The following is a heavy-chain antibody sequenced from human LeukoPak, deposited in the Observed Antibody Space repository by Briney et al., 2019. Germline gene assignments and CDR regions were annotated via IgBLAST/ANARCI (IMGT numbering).Heavy chain of an antibody. CDR3: ARDLRFRFRGSAFDI. J-gene: IGHJ3*02. CDR2: ISSSDSPR. Sequence: GGSLRLSCAASGFTFSDYYMSWIRQAPGKGLEWVSYISSSDSPRFYADSVKGRFTISRDNARKSLFLQMSSLRAEDTAVYYCARDLRFRFRGSAFDIWGQGTMVTVSS. CDR1: GFTFSDYY. D-gene: IGHD3-3*01. V-gene: IGHV3-11*01.